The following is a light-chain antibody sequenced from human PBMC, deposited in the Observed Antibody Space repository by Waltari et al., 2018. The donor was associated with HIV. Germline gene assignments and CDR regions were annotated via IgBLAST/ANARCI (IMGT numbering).Light chain of an antibody. CDR2: RVS. V-gene: IGKV1-5*03. CDR1: QSTSRW. J-gene: IGKJ3*01. Sequence: DIQMTKSPSTLSASVGDRDTITCRASQSTSRWLAWYQQKPGKAPKLLISRVSNLESGVPARFGGSGSGTEVTLTISSLQPDDFAVYYCQQYNNYLFTFGPGTKVDIK. CDR3: QQYNNYLFT.